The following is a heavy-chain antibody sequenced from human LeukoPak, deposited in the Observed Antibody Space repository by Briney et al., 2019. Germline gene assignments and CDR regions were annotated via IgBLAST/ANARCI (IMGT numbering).Heavy chain of an antibody. J-gene: IGHJ6*02. CDR1: GYTFTSYA. D-gene: IGHD3-22*01. CDR2: INTNTGNP. CDR3: ARVYDSSGYYYYGMDV. Sequence: ASVKVSFKASGYTFTSYAMNWVRQAPGQGLEWMGWINTNTGNPTYAQGFTGRFVFSLDTSVSTAYLQISSLKAEDTAVYYCARVYDSSGYYYYGMDVWGQGTTVTVSS. V-gene: IGHV7-4-1*02.